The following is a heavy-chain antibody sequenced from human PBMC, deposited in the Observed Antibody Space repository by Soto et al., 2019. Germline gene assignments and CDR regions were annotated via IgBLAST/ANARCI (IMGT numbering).Heavy chain of an antibody. CDR2: IIPIFGTA. CDR1: GGTFSSYA. Sequence: QVQLVQSGAEVKKPGSSVKVSCKASGGTFSSYAISWVRQAPGQGLEWMGGIIPIFGTANYAQKFQGRVTITADESTSTADMGLSSLRAEDTAVYYCARDNVGYYYDSSSSNWFDPWGQGTLVTVSS. D-gene: IGHD3-22*01. CDR3: ARDNVGYYYDSSSSNWFDP. V-gene: IGHV1-69*01. J-gene: IGHJ5*02.